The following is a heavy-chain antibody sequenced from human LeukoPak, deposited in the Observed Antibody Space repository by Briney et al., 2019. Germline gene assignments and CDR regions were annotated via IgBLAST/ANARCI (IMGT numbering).Heavy chain of an antibody. D-gene: IGHD3-10*01. CDR1: GFTFSSYW. CDR3: ARVTMVRGVIIDDY. J-gene: IGHJ4*02. CDR2: IKQDGSEK. Sequence: PGGSLRLSCAASGFTFSSYWMSWVRQAPGKGLEWVANIKQDGSEKYYVDSVKGRFTISRDNAKNSLYLQVNSLRAEDTAVYYCARVTMVRGVIIDDYWGQGTLVTVSS. V-gene: IGHV3-7*01.